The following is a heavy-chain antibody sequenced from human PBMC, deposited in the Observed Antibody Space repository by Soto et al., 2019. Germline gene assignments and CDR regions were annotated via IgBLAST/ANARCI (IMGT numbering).Heavy chain of an antibody. V-gene: IGHV1-18*01. J-gene: IGHJ6*03. D-gene: IGHD6-19*01. CDR2: ISAYNGNT. CDR3: ARGAGDLAVAGYYYYYYMDV. CDR1: GYTFTSYD. Sequence: ASVKVSCKASGYTFTSYDINWVRQATGQGLEWMGWISAYNGNTNYAQKLQGRVTMTTDTSTSTAYMELRSLRSDDTAVYYCARGAGDLAVAGYYYYYYMDVWGKGTTVTVSS.